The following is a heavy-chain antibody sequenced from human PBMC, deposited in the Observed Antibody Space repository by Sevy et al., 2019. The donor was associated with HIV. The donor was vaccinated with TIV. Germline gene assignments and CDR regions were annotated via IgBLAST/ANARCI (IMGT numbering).Heavy chain of an antibody. CDR1: GFTFDDYT. CDR2: ISWDGGST. Sequence: GGSLRLSCAASGFTFDDYTMHWVRQAPGKGLEWVSLISWDGGSTYYADSVKGRFTISRDNSKNSLYLQMNSLRTEDTALYYCVKTSGDSSGYEGYFDYWGQGTLVTVSS. CDR3: VKTSGDSSGYEGYFDY. D-gene: IGHD3-22*01. J-gene: IGHJ4*02. V-gene: IGHV3-43*01.